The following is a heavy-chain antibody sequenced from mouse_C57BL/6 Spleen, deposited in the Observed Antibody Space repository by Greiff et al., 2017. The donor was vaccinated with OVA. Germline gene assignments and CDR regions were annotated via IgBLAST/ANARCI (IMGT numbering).Heavy chain of an antibody. CDR2: ISYDGSN. V-gene: IGHV3-6*01. Sequence: DVKLQESGPGLVKPSQSLSLTCSVTGYSITSGYYWNWIRQFPGNKLEWMGYISYDGSNNYNPSLKNRISITRDTSKNQFFLKLNSVTTEDTATYYCAREGSKGGYFDVWGTGTTVTVSS. CDR1: GYSITSGYY. CDR3: AREGSKGGYFDV. J-gene: IGHJ1*03. D-gene: IGHD1-3*01.